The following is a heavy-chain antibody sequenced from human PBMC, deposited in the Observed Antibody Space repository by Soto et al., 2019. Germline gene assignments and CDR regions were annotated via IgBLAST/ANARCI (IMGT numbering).Heavy chain of an antibody. J-gene: IGHJ4*02. CDR2: MNPNSGNT. CDR3: ARVYSSGYYVPSDY. D-gene: IGHD3-22*01. CDR1: GYTFTSYD. Sequence: QVQLVQSGAEVKKPEASVKVSCKASGYTFTSYDINWVRQATGQGLEWMGWMNPNSGNTGYAQKFQGRVTMTRNTSISTAYMELSSLRSEDTAVYYCARVYSSGYYVPSDYWGQGTLVTVSS. V-gene: IGHV1-8*01.